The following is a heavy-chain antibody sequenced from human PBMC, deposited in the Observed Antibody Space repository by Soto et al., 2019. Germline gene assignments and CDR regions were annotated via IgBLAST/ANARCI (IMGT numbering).Heavy chain of an antibody. D-gene: IGHD2-15*01. CDR1: GGSFSGYY. Sequence: SETLSLTCAVYGGSFSGYYWSWIRQPPGKGLGWIGEINHSGSTNYNPSLKSRVTISVDTSKNQFSLKLSSVTAADTAVYYCARGGVGYCSGGSCYFDYWGQGTLVTVSS. V-gene: IGHV4-34*01. J-gene: IGHJ4*02. CDR2: INHSGST. CDR3: ARGGVGYCSGGSCYFDY.